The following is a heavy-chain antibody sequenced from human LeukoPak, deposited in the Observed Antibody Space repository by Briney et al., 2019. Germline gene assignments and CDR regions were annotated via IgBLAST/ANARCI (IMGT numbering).Heavy chain of an antibody. CDR2: MYYSGST. J-gene: IGHJ4*02. V-gene: IGHV4-39*07. Sequence: PSETLSLTCTVSGGSISSSSYYWGWIRQPPGKGLEWIGSMYYSGSTYYNPSLKSRVTISVDTSKNQFSLKLSSVTAADTAVYYCARAHTYDYVWGHFDYWGQGTLVTVSS. CDR1: GGSISSSSYY. D-gene: IGHD3-16*01. CDR3: ARAHTYDYVWGHFDY.